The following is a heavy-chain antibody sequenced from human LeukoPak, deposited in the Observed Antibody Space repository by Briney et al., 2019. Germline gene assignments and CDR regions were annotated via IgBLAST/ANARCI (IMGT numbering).Heavy chain of an antibody. CDR2: INPSGGGT. D-gene: IGHD2-15*01. J-gene: IGHJ4*02. V-gene: IGHV1-46*01. CDR3: ARGLGYCTAGSCYPFH. Sequence: ASVKVSCKASGYIFTNYHIHWVRQAPGQGLEWMGMINPSGGGTGYAQKLLGRVTMTRDTSTSTVYMELSSLGSDDTAMYYCARGLGYCTAGSCYPFHWGQGSLVTVSS. CDR1: GYIFTNYH.